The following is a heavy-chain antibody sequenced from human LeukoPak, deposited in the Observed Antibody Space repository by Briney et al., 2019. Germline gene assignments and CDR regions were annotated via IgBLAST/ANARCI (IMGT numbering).Heavy chain of an antibody. D-gene: IGHD3-10*01. V-gene: IGHV3-23*01. Sequence: GGSLRLSCAASGFTFSSYAMSWVRQAPGKGLEWVSSISGSGGNTYYADPVKGRFTISRDYSKNTLYLQMNSLRTEETAVYYCAKGPAMVRGTFDPWGQGTLVTVSS. J-gene: IGHJ5*02. CDR1: GFTFSSYA. CDR2: ISGSGGNT. CDR3: AKGPAMVRGTFDP.